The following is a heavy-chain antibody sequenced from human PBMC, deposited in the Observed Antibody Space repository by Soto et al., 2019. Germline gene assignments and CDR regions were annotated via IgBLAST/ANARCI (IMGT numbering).Heavy chain of an antibody. D-gene: IGHD6-13*01. Sequence: SVKVSCKASGGTFSSYAISWVRQAPGQGLEWMGGIIPIFGTANYAQKFQGRVTITADESTSTAYMELSSLRSEDTAVYYCAREVGSSPLDGIDVCGQRSTVIGSS. V-gene: IGHV1-69*13. J-gene: IGHJ6*02. CDR2: IIPIFGTA. CDR3: AREVGSSPLDGIDV. CDR1: GGTFSSYA.